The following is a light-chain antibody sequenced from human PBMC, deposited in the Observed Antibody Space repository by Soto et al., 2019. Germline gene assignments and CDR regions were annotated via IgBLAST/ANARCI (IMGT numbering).Light chain of an antibody. CDR2: GAS. V-gene: IGKV1-27*01. J-gene: IGKJ1*01. Sequence: EIQMTQSPSSLSASVGDRVTITCRASQGISNYLAWYQQKPGKVPKLLIYGASTLQSGVPSRLSGSGSGTDFTLIINSLQPEDVATYYCQKYDSAPWTFVQGTKVEI. CDR1: QGISNY. CDR3: QKYDSAPWT.